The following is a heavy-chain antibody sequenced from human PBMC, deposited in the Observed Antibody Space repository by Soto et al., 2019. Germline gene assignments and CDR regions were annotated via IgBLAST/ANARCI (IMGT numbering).Heavy chain of an antibody. CDR2: IYPGDSDT. CDR1: GYKFAIYW. J-gene: IGHJ4*02. Sequence: GESLKISCKGSGYKFAIYWIGWVRQMPGRGLEWMGIIYPGDSDTRYSPSFQGQVTISVDKSINTAYLQWSSLKASDTAMYYCVRVMVAATTDPNYFDYWGQGTLVTVSS. CDR3: VRVMVAATTDPNYFDY. D-gene: IGHD1-26*01. V-gene: IGHV5-51*01.